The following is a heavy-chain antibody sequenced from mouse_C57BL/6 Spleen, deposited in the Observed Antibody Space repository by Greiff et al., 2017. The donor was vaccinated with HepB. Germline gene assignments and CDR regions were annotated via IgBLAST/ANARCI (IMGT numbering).Heavy chain of an antibody. Sequence: EVKLMESGEGLVKPGGSLKLSCAASGFTFSSYAMSWVRQTPEKRLEWVAYISSGGDYIYYADTVKGRFTISRDNARNTLYLQMSSLKSEDTAMYYCTRGCYDYDQLYYYAMDYWGQGTSVTVSS. CDR1: GFTFSSYA. CDR2: ISSGGDYI. D-gene: IGHD2-4*01. CDR3: TRGCYDYDQLYYYAMDY. V-gene: IGHV5-9-1*02. J-gene: IGHJ4*01.